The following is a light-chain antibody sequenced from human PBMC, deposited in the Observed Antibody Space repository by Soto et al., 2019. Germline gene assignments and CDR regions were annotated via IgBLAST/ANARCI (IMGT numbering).Light chain of an antibody. V-gene: IGLV3-1*01. J-gene: IGLJ2*01. Sequence: SYELTQPPSVSVSPGQTASITCSGDKLGDKYACWYQQKPGQSPVLVIYQDSKRPSGIPERFSGSNSGNTATQTISGTQAMDEADYYCQAWDSSLNVVFGGGTKLTVL. CDR3: QAWDSSLNVV. CDR1: KLGDKY. CDR2: QDS.